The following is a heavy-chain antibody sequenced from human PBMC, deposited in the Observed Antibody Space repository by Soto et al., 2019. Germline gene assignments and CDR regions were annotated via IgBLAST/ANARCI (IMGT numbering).Heavy chain of an antibody. V-gene: IGHV3-21*01. Sequence: EGSLRLSCAASGFTFSSYTMNWVRQAPGKGLEWVSSISSSGTYIYYADSLRGRFTISRDNARKSLDLQMNSLRPEDTAVYYCAREKDIALGALGYYYYGMDVWGQGTPVTVSS. D-gene: IGHD2-8*02. CDR1: GFTFSSYT. CDR3: AREKDIALGALGYYYYGMDV. CDR2: ISSSGTYI. J-gene: IGHJ6*02.